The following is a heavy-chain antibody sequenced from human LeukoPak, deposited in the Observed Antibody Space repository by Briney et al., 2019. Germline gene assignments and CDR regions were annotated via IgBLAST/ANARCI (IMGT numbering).Heavy chain of an antibody. Sequence: TGGSLRLSCAASGFTFSSYSMNWVRQAPGKGLEWVSSIRSSSSYIYYADSVKGRFTISRDNAKNSLYLQMNSLRAEDTAVYYCARDPSSSSWYYYYYYYMDVWGKGTTVTVSS. J-gene: IGHJ6*03. CDR3: ARDPSSSSWYYYYYYYMDV. CDR2: IRSSSSYI. V-gene: IGHV3-21*01. D-gene: IGHD6-13*01. CDR1: GFTFSSYS.